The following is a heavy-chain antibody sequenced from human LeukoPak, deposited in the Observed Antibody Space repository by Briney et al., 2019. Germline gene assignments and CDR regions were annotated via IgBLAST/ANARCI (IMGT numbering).Heavy chain of an antibody. Sequence: KPSETLSLTCTVSGGSISSYYWSWIRQPPGKGLEWIGYIYYSGSTNYNPSLKSRVTISVDTFKNQFSLKLSSVTAADTAVYYCARDPYGMDVWGQGTTVTVSS. CDR1: GGSISSYY. V-gene: IGHV4-59*01. CDR2: IYYSGST. J-gene: IGHJ6*02. CDR3: ARDPYGMDV.